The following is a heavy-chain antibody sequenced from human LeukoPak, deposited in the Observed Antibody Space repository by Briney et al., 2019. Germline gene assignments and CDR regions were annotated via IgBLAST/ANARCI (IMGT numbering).Heavy chain of an antibody. CDR2: IYYSGST. V-gene: IGHV4-61*01. CDR1: GGSVTSGSYY. CDR3: ARESGCSGGSCYGRGFDY. J-gene: IGHJ4*02. Sequence: PSETLSLTCTVSGGSVTSGSYYWSWIRQPPGKGLEWIGYIYYSGSTNYNPSLKGRVTISVDTSKNQFSLKLSSVTAADTAVYYCARESGCSGGSCYGRGFDYWGQGTLVTVSS. D-gene: IGHD2-15*01.